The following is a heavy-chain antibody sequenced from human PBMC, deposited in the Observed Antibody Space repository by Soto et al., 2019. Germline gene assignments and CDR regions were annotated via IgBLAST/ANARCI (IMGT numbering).Heavy chain of an antibody. V-gene: IGHV3-30*18. CDR3: AKEDV. CDR2: ISYDGSNK. J-gene: IGHJ6*02. CDR1: GFTFSSYG. Sequence: QVQLVESGGGVVQPGRSLRLSCAASGFTFSSYGMHWVRQATGKGLEWVAVISYDGSNKYYADSVKGRFTISRDKSKNTLYLQMNSRRAEDTAVYYCAKEDVWGQGTTVTVSS.